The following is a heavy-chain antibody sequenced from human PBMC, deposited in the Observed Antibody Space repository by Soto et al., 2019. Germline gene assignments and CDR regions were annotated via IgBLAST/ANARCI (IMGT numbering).Heavy chain of an antibody. D-gene: IGHD5-12*01. V-gene: IGHV3-7*01. CDR3: ARATSVDAY. J-gene: IGHJ4*02. Sequence: EVQLVESGGDLIQPGGSLRLSCAASGCAYSGYWMSWVRQAPGKGLEGVANIKQDGSEKYYVDSVKGRFTISRDNAKNSLYLQMNSLRVEDTAVYYCARATSVDAYCGQGTLVTVSS. CDR2: IKQDGSEK. CDR1: GCAYSGYW.